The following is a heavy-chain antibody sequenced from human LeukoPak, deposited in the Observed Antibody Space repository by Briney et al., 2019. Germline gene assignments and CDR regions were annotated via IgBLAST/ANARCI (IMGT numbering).Heavy chain of an antibody. J-gene: IGHJ4*02. CDR2: IYNSGTT. CDR3: AGGGYCGISRCSAPLFDW. Sequence: PSETLSLTCTVSGGSFTRYYWNWIRQPPGKGLEWVGYIYNSGTTNYNPSLKSRATISADTSKRQVSLRLSSVTAADTAVYYCAGGGYCGISRCSAPLFDWWGQGTPVTVSS. D-gene: IGHD5-12*01. V-gene: IGHV4-59*01. CDR1: GGSFTRYY.